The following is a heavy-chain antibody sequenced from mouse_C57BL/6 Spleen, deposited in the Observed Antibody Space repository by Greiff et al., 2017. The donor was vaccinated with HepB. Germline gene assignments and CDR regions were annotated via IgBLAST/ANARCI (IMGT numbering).Heavy chain of an antibody. Sequence: QVQLQQSGPELVKPGASVKISGKASGYAFSSSWMNWVKQRPGKGLEWIGRIYPGDGDTNYNGKFKGKATLTADKSSSTAYMQLSSLTAEDSAVYFCAREITTVVDAYAMDYWGQGTSVTVSS. J-gene: IGHJ4*01. D-gene: IGHD1-1*01. V-gene: IGHV1-82*01. CDR2: IYPGDGDT. CDR3: AREITTVVDAYAMDY. CDR1: GYAFSSSW.